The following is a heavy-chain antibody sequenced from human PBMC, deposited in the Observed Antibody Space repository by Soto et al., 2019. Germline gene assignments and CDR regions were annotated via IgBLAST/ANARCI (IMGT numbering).Heavy chain of an antibody. CDR1: GFHFNDYY. V-gene: IGHV3-11*01. CDR3: ARDAWGGP. J-gene: IGHJ5*02. CDR2: INSSGTTT. D-gene: IGHD3-10*01. Sequence: QVQLVQSEGGLVRPGGSLTLSCAASGFHFNDYYMSWIRQAPGKGLEWVADINSSGTTTHYVDSVNGRFTISRDNTKKSLYLHMSSLRVDDTATYYCARDAWGGPSGQGTLVTVSS.